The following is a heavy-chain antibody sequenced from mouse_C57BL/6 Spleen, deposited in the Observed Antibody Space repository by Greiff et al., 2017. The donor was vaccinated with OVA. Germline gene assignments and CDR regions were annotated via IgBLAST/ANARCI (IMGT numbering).Heavy chain of an antibody. Sequence: VQLQQPGTDLVKPGASVKLSCKASGYTFTSYWMHWVKQRPGQGLEWIGNINPSNGGTNYNEKFKSKATLTVDKSSSTAYMQLSSLTSEDSAVYYCARGVITTVVAYYAMDYWGQGTSVTVSS. V-gene: IGHV1-53*01. CDR2: INPSNGGT. CDR3: ARGVITTVVAYYAMDY. J-gene: IGHJ4*01. CDR1: GYTFTSYW. D-gene: IGHD1-1*01.